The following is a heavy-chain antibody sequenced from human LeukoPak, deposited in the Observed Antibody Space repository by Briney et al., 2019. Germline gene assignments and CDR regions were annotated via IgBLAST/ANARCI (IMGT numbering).Heavy chain of an antibody. CDR1: GFTFSSYA. Sequence: GGSLRLSCAASGFTFSSYAMCWVRQAPGKGPEWVSAISSGGGRTYYADSVKGRFTFSRDNSKNTLSLQMNSLRLDDTAVYYCAKDLASGSFFAFDYWGQGTLVTVSS. J-gene: IGHJ4*02. CDR2: ISSGGGRT. CDR3: AKDLASGSFFAFDY. V-gene: IGHV3-23*01. D-gene: IGHD1-26*01.